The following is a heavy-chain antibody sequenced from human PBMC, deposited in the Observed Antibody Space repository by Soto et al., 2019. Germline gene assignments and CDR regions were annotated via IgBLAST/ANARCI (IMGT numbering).Heavy chain of an antibody. J-gene: IGHJ5*02. D-gene: IGHD1-1*01. Sequence: SETLSLTCTVSGGSISSYYWSWIRQPPGKGLEWIGYIYYSGSTNYNPSLKSRVTISVDTSKNQFSLKLSSVTAADTAVYYCARVERDWFDRWGQGTLVTVSS. CDR1: GGSISSYY. CDR2: IYYSGST. CDR3: ARVERDWFDR. V-gene: IGHV4-59*01.